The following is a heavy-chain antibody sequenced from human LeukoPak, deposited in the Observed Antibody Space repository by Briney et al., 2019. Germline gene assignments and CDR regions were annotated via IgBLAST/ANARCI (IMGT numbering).Heavy chain of an antibody. J-gene: IGHJ4*02. D-gene: IGHD3-10*01. CDR2: IYYSGST. V-gene: IGHV4-59*01. Sequence: SETLSLTCTVSGGSISSYYWSWIRQPPGKGLEWIGYIYYSGSTNYNPSLKSRVTISVDTSKNQFSLKLSSVTAAGTAAYYCARGGSAMNFDYWGQGTLVTVSS. CDR3: ARGGSAMNFDY. CDR1: GGSISSYY.